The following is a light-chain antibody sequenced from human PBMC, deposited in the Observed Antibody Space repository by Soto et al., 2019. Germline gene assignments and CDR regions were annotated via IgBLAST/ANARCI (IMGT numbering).Light chain of an antibody. Sequence: QSVLTQPASVSGSPGQSITISCTGTSSDVGYDNYVSWFQQHPGKAPKLMIYEVSRRPSGVSNRFSGSKSANTASLTISGLQAEDEADYYCNSYTTSGTLYVFGTGTKVTVL. CDR3: NSYTTSGTLYV. CDR1: SSDVGYDNY. V-gene: IGLV2-14*01. CDR2: EVS. J-gene: IGLJ1*01.